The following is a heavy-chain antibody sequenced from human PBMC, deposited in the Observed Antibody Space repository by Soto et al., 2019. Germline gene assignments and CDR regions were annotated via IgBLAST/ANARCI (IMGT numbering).Heavy chain of an antibody. CDR1: GFTFSNYA. V-gene: IGHV3-30-3*01. J-gene: IGHJ2*01. CDR2: ISYVGSNT. Sequence: PGGSLRLSCAASGFTFSNYAIHWVRQAPGRGLEWVALISYVGSNTHYAESVKGRFTISRDNSKNTVYLQMNSLRVQDTAVYFCARVGLPLCGGYCYEASFLDLCGRGTLVTVSS. CDR3: ARVGLPLCGGYCYEASFLDL. D-gene: IGHD2-21*02.